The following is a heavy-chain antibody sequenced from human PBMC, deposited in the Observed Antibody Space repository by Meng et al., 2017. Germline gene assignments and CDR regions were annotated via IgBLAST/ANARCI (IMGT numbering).Heavy chain of an antibody. CDR1: GFTFPIYV. J-gene: IGHJ3*02. CDR2: ISGSDGRI. V-gene: IGHV3-23*01. CDR3: AKTQARLATNDAFGI. D-gene: IGHD6-19*01. Sequence: GESLKISCAASGFTFPIYVMSWVRQAPGKGLEWVSTISGSDGRIFYADSVKGRFIISTDNIKNTVYLQMNSLRAEDTAIYYCAKTQARLATNDAFGIWGQGTMVTVSS.